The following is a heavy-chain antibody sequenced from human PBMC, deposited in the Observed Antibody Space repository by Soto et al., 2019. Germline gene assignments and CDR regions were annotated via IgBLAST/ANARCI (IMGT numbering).Heavy chain of an antibody. V-gene: IGHV1-69*06. D-gene: IGHD1-26*01. CDR2: IIPIFGET. CDR3: ARMGGSILDS. J-gene: IGHJ5*01. Sequence: QVQLVQYGAEVKKPGSSVKVSCKASGGTFSSSAITWVRQAPGQGLDWMGEIIPIFGETKFAQKFQGRVTNTPDKATTTAYMELSSLTSEDTAVYYCARMGGSILDSWGQGTLVTVPS. CDR1: GGTFSSSA.